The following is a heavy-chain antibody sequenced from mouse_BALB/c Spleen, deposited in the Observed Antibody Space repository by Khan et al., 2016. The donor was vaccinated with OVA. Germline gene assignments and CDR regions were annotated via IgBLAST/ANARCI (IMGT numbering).Heavy chain of an antibody. CDR3: ARIYGRDCDY. V-gene: IGHV1-20*02. CDR2: INPHIGET. Sequence: EVQLQQSGPELVKPGASVKISCKASGYSFTGYFMNWVMQSHGKSLEWIGRINPHIGETFYNPTFKVKVTLTADESSSTAHMELRSLASEDSEVXYCARIYGRDCDYWGQGTSLTVSS. D-gene: IGHD1-1*01. CDR1: GYSFTGYF. J-gene: IGHJ2*02.